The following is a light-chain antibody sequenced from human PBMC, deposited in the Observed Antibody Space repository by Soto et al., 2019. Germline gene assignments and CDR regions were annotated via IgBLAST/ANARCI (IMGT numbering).Light chain of an antibody. CDR2: KAS. J-gene: IGKJ1*01. CDR3: QQYNSYSGT. V-gene: IGKV1-5*03. CDR1: QTISSW. Sequence: DIQITHAPSTLSXXXXAXGXGXCLSSQTISSWLAWYQQKPGKAPKLLIYKASTLKSGVPSRFSGSGSGTEFTLTISSLQPDDFATYYCQQYNSYSGTFGQGTKVDIK.